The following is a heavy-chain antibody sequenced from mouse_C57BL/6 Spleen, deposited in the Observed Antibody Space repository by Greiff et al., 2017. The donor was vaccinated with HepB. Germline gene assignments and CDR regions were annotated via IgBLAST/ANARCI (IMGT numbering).Heavy chain of an antibody. V-gene: IGHV1-81*01. CDR1: GYTFTSYG. CDR3: ARSGPIYYDYDRSYYYAMDY. CDR2: IYPRSGNT. J-gene: IGHJ4*01. D-gene: IGHD2-4*01. Sequence: QVQLQQSGAELARPGASVKLSCKASGYTFTSYGISWVKQRTGQGLEWIGEIYPRSGNTYYNEKFKGKATLTADKSSSTAYMELRSLTSEDSAVYCCARSGPIYYDYDRSYYYAMDYWGQGTSVTVSS.